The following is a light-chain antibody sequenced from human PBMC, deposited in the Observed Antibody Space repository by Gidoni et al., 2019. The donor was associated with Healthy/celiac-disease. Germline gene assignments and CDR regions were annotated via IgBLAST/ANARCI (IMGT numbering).Light chain of an antibody. CDR2: AAS. V-gene: IGKV1-39*01. J-gene: IGKJ4*01. CDR1: QSISSY. CDR3: QQSYSTPLT. Sequence: GDRVTITCRASQSISSYLNWYQQKPGKAPKLLIYAASSLQSGVPSRFSGSGSGADFTLTISSLQPEDFATYYCQQSYSTPLTFGGGTKVEIK.